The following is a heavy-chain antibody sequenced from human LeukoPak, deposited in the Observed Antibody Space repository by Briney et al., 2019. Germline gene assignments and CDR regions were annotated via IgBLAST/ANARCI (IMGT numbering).Heavy chain of an antibody. CDR1: GGSFSGYY. J-gene: IGHJ4*02. V-gene: IGHV4-34*01. D-gene: IGHD2-21*02. CDR3: ERGGVTLTY. Sequence: SETLSLTWAVYGGSFSGYYWSWIRQPPGKGMEWVGVINHSGSNTYNPSPKRRVTISVDTSKNQFTLKLRSVAAADTAGTYRERGGVTLTYWGQGTLVTVSS. CDR2: INHSGSN.